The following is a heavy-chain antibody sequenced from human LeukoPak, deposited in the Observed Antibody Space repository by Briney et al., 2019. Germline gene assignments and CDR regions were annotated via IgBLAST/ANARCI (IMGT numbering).Heavy chain of an antibody. CDR3: AIMHGYYDGSGYWVQ. CDR1: GFTFGSYG. V-gene: IGHV3-23*01. D-gene: IGHD3-22*01. Sequence: PGGSLRLSCAASGFTFGSYGMSWVRQAPGKGREWASFITPNADRTSYADSVEGRFTISRDNPRNTLYMQMNSLRDEDTAVYYCAIMHGYYDGSGYWVQWGQGTLVTVSS. J-gene: IGHJ1*01. CDR2: ITPNADRT.